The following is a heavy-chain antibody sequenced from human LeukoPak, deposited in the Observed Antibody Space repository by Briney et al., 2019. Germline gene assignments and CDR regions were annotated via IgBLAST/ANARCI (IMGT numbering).Heavy chain of an antibody. V-gene: IGHV3-64D*09. CDR1: GFTFSSYA. CDR2: ISRNGGST. CDR3: VKDLGGAVAGDY. D-gene: IGHD6-19*01. Sequence: PGWSLRLSCSASGFTFSSYAMHWVRQAAGKGLEYVSVISRNGGSTNYADSVKGRFTISRDNSKNTLYLQMSSLRAEDTAVYYCVKDLGGAVAGDYWGQGTLVTVSS. J-gene: IGHJ4*02.